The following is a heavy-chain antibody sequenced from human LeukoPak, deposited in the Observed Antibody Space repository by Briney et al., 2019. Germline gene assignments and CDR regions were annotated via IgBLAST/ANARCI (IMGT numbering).Heavy chain of an antibody. CDR1: GFSFGNYW. V-gene: IGHV3-7*01. CDR3: ARGGVRRGYYDY. Sequence: SGGSLRLSCAASGFSFGNYWMKWVRQDPVKGLEWVANINGDGSEKYYVDSVRGRFTISRDNAKNSLYLQMNSLRTEDTAVYYCARGGVRRGYYDYWGQGTLVTVSS. CDR2: INGDGSEK. J-gene: IGHJ4*02. D-gene: IGHD1-14*01.